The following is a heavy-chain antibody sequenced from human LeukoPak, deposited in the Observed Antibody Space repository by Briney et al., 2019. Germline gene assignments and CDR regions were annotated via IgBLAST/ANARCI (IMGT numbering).Heavy chain of an antibody. D-gene: IGHD3-3*01. CDR3: AGHPFTIFGVVIISTTNFDF. Sequence: SETLSLTCSVSGGSISSSSYYWGWIRQPPGKGLEWIGTINYIGTSYYNPSLKSRVTMSVDTSKNQISLRLTSVTAADTAVYYCAGHPFTIFGVVIISTTNFDFWGQGTLVTVSS. V-gene: IGHV4-39*01. CDR2: INYIGTS. J-gene: IGHJ4*02. CDR1: GGSISSSSYY.